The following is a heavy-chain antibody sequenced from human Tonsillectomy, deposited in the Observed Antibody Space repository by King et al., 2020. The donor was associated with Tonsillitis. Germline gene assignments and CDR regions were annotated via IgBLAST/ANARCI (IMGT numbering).Heavy chain of an antibody. CDR1: GFTFSSYG. V-gene: IGHV3-30*18. Sequence: VQLVESGGGVVQPGRSLRLSCAASGFTFSSYGLHWVRQAPGKGLQWVAVISYDGSNKFYADSVKGRFTISRDNSKNTLYLHMNSLRAEDTAVYYCAKDPGGEMRELSYHDYWGQGTLVTVSS. CDR3: AKDPGGEMRELSYHDY. CDR2: ISYDGSNK. J-gene: IGHJ4*02. D-gene: IGHD3-16*02.